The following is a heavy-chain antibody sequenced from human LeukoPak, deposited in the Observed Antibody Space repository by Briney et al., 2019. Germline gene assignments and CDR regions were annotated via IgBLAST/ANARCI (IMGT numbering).Heavy chain of an antibody. CDR2: INPNSGGT. D-gene: IGHD3-10*01. V-gene: IGHV1-2*02. CDR3: ASLSVYGWGRYFDY. Sequence: ASVKVSCKASGYTFTDYYMHWVRQAPGQGLEWMGWINPNSGGTNYAQKFQGRVTMTRDTSISTAYMELSRLRSDDTAVYYCASLSVYGWGRYFDYWGEGSLVTVSS. CDR1: GYTFTDYY. J-gene: IGHJ4*02.